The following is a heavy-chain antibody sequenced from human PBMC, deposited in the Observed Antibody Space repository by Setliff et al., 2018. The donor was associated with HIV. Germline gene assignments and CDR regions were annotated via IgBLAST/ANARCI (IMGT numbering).Heavy chain of an antibody. J-gene: IGHJ4*02. CDR1: GFTFSDSY. CDR3: ARDWSGGGGLRTKNDY. Sequence: KPGGSLRLSCAASGFTFSDSYMSWIRQDPGKGLEWVSYISRSGSSISYTDSVKGRFTISRDNANNSMYLQMNSLRAEDTAVYYCARDWSGGGGLRTKNDYWGQGTLVTVSS. D-gene: IGHD3-16*01. CDR2: ISRSGSSI. V-gene: IGHV3-11*04.